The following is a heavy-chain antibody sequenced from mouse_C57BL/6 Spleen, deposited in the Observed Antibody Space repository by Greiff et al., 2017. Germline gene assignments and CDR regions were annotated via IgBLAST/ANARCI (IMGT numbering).Heavy chain of an antibody. CDR2: IYPGDGDT. CDR3: ARSDYDVHFDV. D-gene: IGHD2-4*01. Sequence: QVQLQQSGPELVKPGASVKISCKASGYAFSSSWMNWVKQRPGKGLEWIGRIYPGDGDTNYNGKFKGKATLTADKSSSTAYMQLSSLTSEDSAVYFCARSDYDVHFDVWGTGTTVTVSS. CDR1: GYAFSSSW. V-gene: IGHV1-82*01. J-gene: IGHJ1*03.